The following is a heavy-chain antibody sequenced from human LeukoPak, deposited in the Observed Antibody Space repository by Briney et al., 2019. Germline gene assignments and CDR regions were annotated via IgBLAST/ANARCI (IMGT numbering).Heavy chain of an antibody. Sequence: SEKLSCKAFGGTFSSYAISWVRQAPGQGLEWMGGIIPIFGTANYAQKFQGRVTITADESTSTAYMELSSLRSEDTAVYYCARGTGGLNYYYYYYMDVWGKGTTVTVSS. CDR2: IIPIFGTA. CDR1: GGTFSSYA. CDR3: ARGTGGLNYYYYYYMDV. D-gene: IGHD1-14*01. J-gene: IGHJ6*03. V-gene: IGHV1-69*01.